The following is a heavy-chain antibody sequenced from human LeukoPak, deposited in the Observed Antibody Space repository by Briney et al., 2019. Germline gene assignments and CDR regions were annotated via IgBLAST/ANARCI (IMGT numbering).Heavy chain of an antibody. CDR3: AKDDAWLRFGE. CDR2: ISPRGDIT. Sequence: GGTLRLSCAPSGFTFTNHGMDWVRQALGRGLGGVSGISPRGDITYYAESVKGRFTISRNNSKNTLYLEVISLTAEDTAVYYCAKDDAWLRFGEWSQGTLVTVSS. CDR1: GFTFTNHG. J-gene: IGHJ4*02. V-gene: IGHV3-23*01. D-gene: IGHD3-10*01.